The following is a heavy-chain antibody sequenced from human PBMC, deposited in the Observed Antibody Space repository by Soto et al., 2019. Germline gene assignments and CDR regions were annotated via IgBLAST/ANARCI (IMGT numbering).Heavy chain of an antibody. CDR3: AREREYSSSPGYMDV. Sequence: ASVKVSCKASGYTFTSYGISWVRQAPGQGLEWMGWISAYNGNTNYAQKLQGRVTMTTDTSTSTAYMELRSLRSDDTAVYYCAREREYSSSPGYMDVWGKGTTVTVSS. D-gene: IGHD6-6*01. J-gene: IGHJ6*03. CDR2: ISAYNGNT. V-gene: IGHV1-18*01. CDR1: GYTFTSYG.